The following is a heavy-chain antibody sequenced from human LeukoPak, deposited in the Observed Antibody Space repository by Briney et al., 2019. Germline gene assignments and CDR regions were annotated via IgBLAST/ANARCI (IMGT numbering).Heavy chain of an antibody. Sequence: SETLSLTCIVSGVSINSHYWTWIRQPPGKGLEWVGYIYYNGTTDYNASLKSRVTMSLETSNNQFSLKLSSVTAADTAVYYCARVGSGWYYFDSWGQGTLVTVSS. CDR3: ARVGSGWYYFDS. J-gene: IGHJ4*02. V-gene: IGHV4-59*11. D-gene: IGHD6-19*01. CDR2: IYYNGTT. CDR1: GVSINSHY.